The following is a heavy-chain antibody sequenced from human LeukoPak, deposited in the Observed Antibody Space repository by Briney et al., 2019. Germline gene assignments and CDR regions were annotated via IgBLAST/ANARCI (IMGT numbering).Heavy chain of an antibody. J-gene: IGHJ4*02. CDR2: INPSGGST. CDR1: GYTFTSYY. Sequence: WASVKVSCEASGYTFTSYYMHWVRQAPGQGLEWVGIINPSGGSTSYAQKFQGRVTMTRDMSTSTVYMELSSLRSEDTAVYYCARGAELYPHPANYGDWGQGTLVTVSS. D-gene: IGHD4-17*01. V-gene: IGHV1-46*01. CDR3: ARGAELYPHPANYGD.